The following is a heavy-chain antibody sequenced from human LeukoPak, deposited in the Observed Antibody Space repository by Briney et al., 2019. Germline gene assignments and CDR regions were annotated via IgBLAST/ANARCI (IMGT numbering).Heavy chain of an antibody. CDR2: VIPIFGTA. CDR1: GGTFSGHA. J-gene: IGHJ4*02. Sequence: EASVKVSCKASGGTFSGHAVNWVRQAPGQGLEWMGGVIPIFGTANYAQKFQGRVTITADKSTSTVYMELSSLRSENTAVYYCATAPLGELSPHFDYWGQGTLVTVSS. D-gene: IGHD3-16*02. V-gene: IGHV1-69*06. CDR3: ATAPLGELSPHFDY.